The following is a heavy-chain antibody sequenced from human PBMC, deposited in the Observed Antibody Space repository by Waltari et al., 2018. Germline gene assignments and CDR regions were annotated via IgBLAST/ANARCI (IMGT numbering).Heavy chain of an antibody. D-gene: IGHD6-6*01. Sequence: QVQLVQSGAEVKKPGASVKVSCKASGYTFTGDYMHWVRQDPGQGLEWMGRINPNSGSTNYAQKFQSRVTMTRDTSISTAYMELSRLRSDDTAVYYCARDLWGSSPSYYWGQGTLVTVSS. V-gene: IGHV1-2*06. CDR2: INPNSGST. CDR3: ARDLWGSSPSYY. J-gene: IGHJ4*02. CDR1: GYTFTGDY.